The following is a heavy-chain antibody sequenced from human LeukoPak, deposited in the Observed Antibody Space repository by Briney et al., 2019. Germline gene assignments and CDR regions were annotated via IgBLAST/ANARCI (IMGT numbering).Heavy chain of an antibody. V-gene: IGHV1-69*06. CDR1: GGTFNTYA. J-gene: IGHJ4*02. D-gene: IGHD4-17*01. Sequence: ASVKVSCKASGGTFNTYAINWVRQAPEQGLEWMGRIIPVFGTPHYAQKFQGRVTITADRSTSPAYMEVTGLKPDDNAGYYRSRIEGDYGVLVYWGQGTLVTVS. CDR2: IIPVFGTP. CDR3: SRIEGDYGVLVY.